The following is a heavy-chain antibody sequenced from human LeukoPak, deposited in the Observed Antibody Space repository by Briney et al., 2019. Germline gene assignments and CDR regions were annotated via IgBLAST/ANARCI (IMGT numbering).Heavy chain of an antibody. V-gene: IGHV4-59*08. D-gene: IGHD2-15*01. Sequence: SETLSLTCTVSGGSISRYYWSWIRQPPGKGLEWIGYIYYSGSTNYNPSLKSRVAISVDTSKNQFSLKLSSVTAADTAVYYCARQACSGRSCFPFDYWGQGTLVTVSS. CDR3: ARQACSGRSCFPFDY. CDR1: GGSISRYY. CDR2: IYYSGST. J-gene: IGHJ4*02.